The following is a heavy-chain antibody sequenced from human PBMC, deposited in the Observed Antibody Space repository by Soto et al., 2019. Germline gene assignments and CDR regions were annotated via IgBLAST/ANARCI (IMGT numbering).Heavy chain of an antibody. CDR2: MYYSGTT. CDR3: ARHHYADGTES. J-gene: IGHJ5*02. Sequence: QVQLQESGPRLVKPSETLSLTCTVSGGSIISSDHYWGWIRQTPGKGLEWIGTMYYSGTTSYNPSLESRVSISRDTSKNLFSLNVTSVTATDTAVYYCARHHYADGTESWGQGALVTVSS. CDR1: GGSIISSDHY. V-gene: IGHV4-39*01. D-gene: IGHD3-16*01.